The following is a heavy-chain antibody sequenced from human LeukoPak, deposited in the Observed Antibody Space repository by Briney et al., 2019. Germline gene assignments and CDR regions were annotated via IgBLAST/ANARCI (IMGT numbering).Heavy chain of an antibody. CDR3: ARVEVGVFDI. V-gene: IGHV4-39*07. J-gene: IGHJ3*02. D-gene: IGHD1-26*01. Sequence: SETLSLTCTVPGGSISSSSYYWGWIRQPPGKGLEWIGSIYYSGSTYYNPSLKSRVTISVDTSKNQFSLKLSSVTAADTAVYYCARVEVGVFDIWGQGTMVTVSS. CDR2: IYYSGST. CDR1: GGSISSSSYY.